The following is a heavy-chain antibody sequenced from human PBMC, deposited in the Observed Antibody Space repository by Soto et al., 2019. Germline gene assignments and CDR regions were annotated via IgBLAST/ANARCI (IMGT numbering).Heavy chain of an antibody. D-gene: IGHD3-9*01. J-gene: IGHJ4*02. CDR1: GGSISSGGYY. CDR2: IYYSGST. Sequence: SETLSLTCTASGGSISSGGYYWSWIRQHPGKGLEWIGYIYYSGSTYYNPSLKSRVTISVDTSKDQFSLKLSSVTAADTAVYYCARVILTGFNFDYWGQGTLVTVSS. V-gene: IGHV4-31*03. CDR3: ARVILTGFNFDY.